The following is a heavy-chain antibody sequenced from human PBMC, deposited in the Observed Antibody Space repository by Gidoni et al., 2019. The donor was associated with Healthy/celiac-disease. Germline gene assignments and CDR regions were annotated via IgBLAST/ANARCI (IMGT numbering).Heavy chain of an antibody. CDR3: ARALRSGGGYFDY. J-gene: IGHJ4*02. Sequence: QVQLQQWGAGLLTPSETLSLTCAVYGGSFSGYYWSWIRQPPGKGLEWIGEINHSGSTNYNPSLKSRVTISVDTSKNQFSLKLSSVTAADTAVYYCARALRSGGGYFDYWGQGTLVTVSS. V-gene: IGHV4-34*01. D-gene: IGHD1-1*01. CDR2: INHSGST. CDR1: GGSFSGYY.